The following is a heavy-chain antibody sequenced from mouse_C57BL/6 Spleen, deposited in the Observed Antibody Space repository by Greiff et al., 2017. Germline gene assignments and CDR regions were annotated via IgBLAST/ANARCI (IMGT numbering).Heavy chain of an antibody. CDR1: GYTFTDYY. V-gene: IGHV1-26*01. CDR2: INPNNGGT. Sequence: EVQLQQSGPELVKPGASVKISCKASGYTFTDYYMNWVKQSHGKSLEWIGDINPNNGGTSYNQKFKGKATLTVDKSSSTAYMELRRLTSEDSAVYYCASGQGYYSYWYFDVWGTGTTVTVSS. D-gene: IGHD1-1*01. J-gene: IGHJ1*03. CDR3: ASGQGYYSYWYFDV.